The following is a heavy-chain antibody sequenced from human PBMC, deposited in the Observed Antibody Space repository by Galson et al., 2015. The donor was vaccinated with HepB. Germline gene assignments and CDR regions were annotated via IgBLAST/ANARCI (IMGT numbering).Heavy chain of an antibody. J-gene: IGHJ6*02. Sequence: PALVKPTQTLTLTCTFSGFSLSTSGMCVSWIRQPPGKALEWLALIDWDDDKYYSTSLKTRLTISKDTSKNQVVLTMTNMDPVDTATYYCARMTTYYDFWSAYPDRYYGMDVWGQGTTVTVSS. D-gene: IGHD3-3*01. CDR2: IDWDDDK. CDR3: ARMTTYYDFWSAYPDRYYGMDV. CDR1: GFSLSTSGMC. V-gene: IGHV2-70*01.